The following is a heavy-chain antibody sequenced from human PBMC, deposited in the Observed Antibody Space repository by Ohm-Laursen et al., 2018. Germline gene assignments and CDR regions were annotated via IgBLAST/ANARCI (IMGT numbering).Heavy chain of an antibody. J-gene: IGHJ6*02. D-gene: IGHD2-2*01. V-gene: IGHV3-48*04. CDR2: ISSSGSTI. Sequence: SLRLSCAASGFTFSSNGMSWVRQAPGKGLEWVSYISSSGSTIYYADSVKGRFTISRDNAKNSLYLQVNSLRAEDTAVYYCARDDCGSRSCYRHGMDVWGQGTTVTVSS. CDR3: ARDDCGSRSCYRHGMDV. CDR1: GFTFSSNG.